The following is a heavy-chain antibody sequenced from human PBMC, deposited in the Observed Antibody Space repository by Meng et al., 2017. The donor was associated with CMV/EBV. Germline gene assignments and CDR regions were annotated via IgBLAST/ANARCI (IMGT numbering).Heavy chain of an antibody. CDR3: NLDILTGYEAYGMDV. D-gene: IGHD3-9*01. J-gene: IGHJ6*02. Sequence: ASVKVSCKASGYTFTGYYMHWVRQATGQGLEWMGWMNPNSGNTGYAQKFQGRVTMTRNTSISTAYMELSSLRSEDTAVYYCNLDILTGYEAYGMDVWGQGTTVIVSS. V-gene: IGHV1-8*02. CDR1: GYTFTGYY. CDR2: MNPNSGNT.